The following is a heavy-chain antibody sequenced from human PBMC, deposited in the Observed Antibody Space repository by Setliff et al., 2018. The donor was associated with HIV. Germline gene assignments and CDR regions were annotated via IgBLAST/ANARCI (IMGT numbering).Heavy chain of an antibody. Sequence: SETLSLTCTVSGGSISGYYWSWIRQSPGKGLEWIGYIYSSGSTNFNPSLRIRVTLSIVTSKNQFSLNRTSMTAADTAVYFCVRHGYYYDFIDIWGQGTVVTVS. V-gene: IGHV4-4*09. CDR2: IYSSGST. CDR1: GGSISGYY. J-gene: IGHJ3*02. D-gene: IGHD3-22*01. CDR3: VRHGYYYDFIDI.